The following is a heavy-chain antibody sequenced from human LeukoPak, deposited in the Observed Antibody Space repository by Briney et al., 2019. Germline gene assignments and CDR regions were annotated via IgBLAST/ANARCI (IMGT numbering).Heavy chain of an antibody. CDR3: ARARSSYGYGDAFDI. V-gene: IGHV3-20*04. Sequence: GGSLRLSCAASGFTFGDYGMSWVRQAPGKGLEWVSGLNWDGGTTGHADSVKGRFTISRDNSKNTLYLQMNSLRAEDTAVYYCARARSSYGYGDAFDIWGQGTMVTVSS. CDR1: GFTFGDYG. CDR2: LNWDGGTT. D-gene: IGHD5-18*01. J-gene: IGHJ3*02.